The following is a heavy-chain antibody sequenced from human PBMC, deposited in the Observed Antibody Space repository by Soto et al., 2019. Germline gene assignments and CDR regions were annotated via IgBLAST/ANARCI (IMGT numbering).Heavy chain of an antibody. V-gene: IGHV3-72*01. J-gene: IGHJ5*02. CDR2: TRNKANSYTT. CDR1: GFIFSDHY. CDR3: ARGSWSYLSWFDP. Sequence: EVQLVESGGGLVQPGGSLRLSCAASGFIFSDHYMDWVRQAPGKGLEWVGRTRNKANSYTTEYAASVKGRFTISRDDSKNSLYLQMNSMKTEDTAVYDCARGSWSYLSWFDPWGQGTLVTVSS. D-gene: IGHD1-26*01.